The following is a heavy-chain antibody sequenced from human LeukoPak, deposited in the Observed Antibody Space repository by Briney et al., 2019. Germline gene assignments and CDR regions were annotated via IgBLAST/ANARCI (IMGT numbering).Heavy chain of an antibody. CDR3: ARGQWELPVGFDY. Sequence: SEPLSLTCTVSGGSISSYYWSWIRQPPGKGLEWIGYIYYSGSTNYNPSLKSRVTISVDTSKNQFSLKLSSVTAADTAVYYCARGQWELPVGFDYWGQGTLVTVSS. V-gene: IGHV4-59*01. CDR1: GGSISSYY. J-gene: IGHJ4*02. CDR2: IYYSGST. D-gene: IGHD1-26*01.